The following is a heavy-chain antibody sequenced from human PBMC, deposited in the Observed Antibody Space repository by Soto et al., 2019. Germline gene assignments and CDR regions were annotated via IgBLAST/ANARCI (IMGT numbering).Heavy chain of an antibody. CDR3: ARPHYCTNGVCYSWFDP. CDR2: IIPIFGTA. Sequence: SVKVSCKASGGTSSSYAISWVRQAPGQGLEWMGGIIPIFGTANYAQKFQGRVTITADKSTSTAYMELSSLRSEDTAVYYCARPHYCTNGVCYSWFDPWGQGTPVTVSS. D-gene: IGHD2-8*01. J-gene: IGHJ5*02. CDR1: GGTSSSYA. V-gene: IGHV1-69*06.